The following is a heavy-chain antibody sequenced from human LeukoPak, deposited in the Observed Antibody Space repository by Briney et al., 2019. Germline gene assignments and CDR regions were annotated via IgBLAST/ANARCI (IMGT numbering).Heavy chain of an antibody. CDR2: IGKSGDT. J-gene: IGHJ3*01. CDR3: ARGAYTGFDV. V-gene: IGHV3-13*04. Sequence: GGSLRLSCAASGLSFSTYDMHWVRQATGEGLEWVSGIGKSGDTYYVGSVKGRFTISRDNAKNSLYLQMNSLRSGDTAVHYCARGAYTGFDVWGQGTLVTVSS. CDR1: GLSFSTYD. D-gene: IGHD5-12*01.